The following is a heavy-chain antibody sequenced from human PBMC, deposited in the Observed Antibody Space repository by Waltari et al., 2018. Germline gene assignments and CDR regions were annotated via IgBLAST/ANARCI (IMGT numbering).Heavy chain of an antibody. D-gene: IGHD2-2*01. CDR2: IIPVFGTA. V-gene: IGHV1-69*01. Sequence: QVRLVQSGAEVKKPGSSVKVSCTAFGGSFSRSSINWVRQAPGQGLEWMGGIIPVFGTANYAQKFQDRLAITADESTSTAYMELSSLRSEDTAAYYCTTSSYCGTTTCYQYYGMDVWGQGTTVTVSS. CDR1: GGSFSRSS. J-gene: IGHJ6*02. CDR3: TTSSYCGTTTCYQYYGMDV.